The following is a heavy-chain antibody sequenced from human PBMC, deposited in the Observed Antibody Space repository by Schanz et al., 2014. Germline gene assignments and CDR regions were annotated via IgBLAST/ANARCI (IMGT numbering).Heavy chain of an antibody. D-gene: IGHD3-16*01. Sequence: QVQLVESGGGGVQPGGSRRPSGAAFGFLFRGIAINWVRQAPGQGLEKVAVTSTDGTKTYYAASVRGRFTISRDNSKNTVYLQMNSLRSEDTAVYYCTRDRGALINHNDALDLWGQGTMVSVSS. J-gene: IGHJ3*01. V-gene: IGHV3-30*04. CDR1: GFLFRGIA. CDR2: TSTDGTKT. CDR3: TRDRGALINHNDALDL.